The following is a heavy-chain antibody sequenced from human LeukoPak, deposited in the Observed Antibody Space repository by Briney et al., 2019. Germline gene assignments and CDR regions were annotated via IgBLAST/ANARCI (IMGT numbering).Heavy chain of an antibody. CDR2: INAGNGNT. Sequence: ASVKVSCKASGYTFTSYAMHWERQAPGQRLEWMGWINAGNGNTKYSQKFQGRVTITRDTSASTAYMELSSLRSEDTAVYYCARALSITGTALSGYWGQGTLVTVSS. J-gene: IGHJ4*02. D-gene: IGHD1-20*01. CDR3: ARALSITGTALSGY. CDR1: GYTFTSYA. V-gene: IGHV1-3*01.